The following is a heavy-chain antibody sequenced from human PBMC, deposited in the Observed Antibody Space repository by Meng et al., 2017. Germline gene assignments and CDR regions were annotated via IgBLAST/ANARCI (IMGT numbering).Heavy chain of an antibody. V-gene: IGHV4-4*02. J-gene: IGHJ4*02. CDR1: GGSASGGTE. CDR3: ARGRYSSGWDRFDY. CDR2: IYHSGST. Sequence: PDAGSGLVKPSGLLSLTWPSAGGSASGGTEWSWVRQPPGKGLEWIGEIYHSGSTNYNPSLKSRVTISVDKSKNQFSLKLSSVTAADTAVYYCARGRYSSGWDRFDYWGQGTLVTVSS. D-gene: IGHD6-19*01.